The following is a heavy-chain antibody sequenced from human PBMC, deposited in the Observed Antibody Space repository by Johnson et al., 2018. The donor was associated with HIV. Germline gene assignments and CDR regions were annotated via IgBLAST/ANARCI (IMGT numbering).Heavy chain of an antibody. V-gene: IGHV3-30*02. D-gene: IGHD3-22*01. J-gene: IGHJ3*02. CDR3: AKAREYDSTGHDAFDI. CDR2: IRYDGSNK. CDR1: GFTFSSYG. Sequence: QVQLVESGGGVVQPGRSLRLSCAASGFTFSSYGMHWVRQAPGKGLEWVAFIRYDGSNKYYADSVKGRFTISRDNSKNTLYLQMNSLRVEDTAIYYCAKAREYDSTGHDAFDIWGQGTMVTVSS.